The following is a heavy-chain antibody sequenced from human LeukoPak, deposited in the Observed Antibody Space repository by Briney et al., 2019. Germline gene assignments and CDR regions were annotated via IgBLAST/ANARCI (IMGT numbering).Heavy chain of an antibody. CDR3: ARAHYDFWSGYFFDY. CDR1: GGSFSNYY. J-gene: IGHJ4*02. D-gene: IGHD3-3*01. Sequence: PSETLSLTCAVYGGSFSNYYWSLIRQPSGKGLEWIGEINHSGSTNYNPSLKSRVTISVDTSKNQFSLKLSSVTAADTAVYYCARAHYDFWSGYFFDYWGQGTLVTVSS. V-gene: IGHV4-34*01. CDR2: INHSGST.